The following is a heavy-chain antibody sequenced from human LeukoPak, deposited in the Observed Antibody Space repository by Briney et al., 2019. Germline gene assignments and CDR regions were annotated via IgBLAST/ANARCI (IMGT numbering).Heavy chain of an antibody. J-gene: IGHJ5*02. CDR3: ARDSEDYINWFDP. Sequence: SVKVSCKASGGTFSSYAISWVRQAPGQGLEWMGGIIPIFGTANYAQKFQGRVTITADESTSTAYMELSSLRSEDTAVYYCARDSEDYINWFDPWGQGTLVTVSS. CDR2: IIPIFGTA. V-gene: IGHV1-69*13. CDR1: GGTFSSYA. D-gene: IGHD4-11*01.